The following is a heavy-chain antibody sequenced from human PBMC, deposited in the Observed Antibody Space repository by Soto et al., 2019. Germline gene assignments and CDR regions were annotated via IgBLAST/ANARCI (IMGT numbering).Heavy chain of an antibody. D-gene: IGHD3-3*01. J-gene: IGHJ6*02. CDR3: ARDSHTYYDFWSGTNYYYCYGMDV. V-gene: IGHV1-2*02. Sequence: QVQLVQSGAEVKKPGASVKVSCKASGYTFTGYYMHWVRQAPGQGLEWMGWINPNSGGTNYAQKFQGRVPMTSDTSISTAYMELSRLRSDDTAVYYCARDSHTYYDFWSGTNYYYCYGMDVWGQGTTVTVSS. CDR1: GYTFTGYY. CDR2: INPNSGGT.